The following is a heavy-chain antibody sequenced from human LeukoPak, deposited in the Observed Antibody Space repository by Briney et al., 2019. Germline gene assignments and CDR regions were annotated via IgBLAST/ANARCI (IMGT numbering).Heavy chain of an antibody. D-gene: IGHD1-1*01. CDR3: ARELPSPNDHHYFDY. CDR1: GFTLSSNY. CDR2: IYSGGST. J-gene: IGHJ4*02. Sequence: PGGSLRLSCAASGFTLSSNYMSWVRQAPGKGLEWVSVIYSGGSTYYADSVKGRLTISRDNSKNTLYLQMNSLRAEDTAVYYCARELPSPNDHHYFDYWGQGTLVTVSS. V-gene: IGHV3-53*01.